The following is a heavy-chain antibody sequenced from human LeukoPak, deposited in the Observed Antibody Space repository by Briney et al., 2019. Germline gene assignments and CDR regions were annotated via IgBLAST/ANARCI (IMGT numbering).Heavy chain of an antibody. CDR1: GGSISSYY. CDR3: ARESYYYGSGNWFDP. CDR2: IYYSGST. J-gene: IGHJ5*02. Sequence: SETLSLTCTVSGGSISSYYWSWIRQPPGKGLEWIGYIYYSGSTNYNPSLKSRVTILVDTSKNQFSLKLSSVTAADTAVYYCARESYYYGSGNWFDPWGQGTLVTVSS. D-gene: IGHD3-10*01. V-gene: IGHV4-59*01.